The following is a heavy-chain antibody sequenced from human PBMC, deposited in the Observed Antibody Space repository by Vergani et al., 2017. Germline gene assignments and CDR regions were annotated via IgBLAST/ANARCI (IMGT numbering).Heavy chain of an antibody. CDR1: GGTFSSYA. CDR3: ASRYCSSTSCYTDYFDY. J-gene: IGHJ4*02. D-gene: IGHD2-2*02. V-gene: IGHV1-69*01. Sequence: QVQLVQSGAEVKKPGSSVKVSCKASGGTFSSYAISWVRQAPGQGLEWMGGIIPIFGTANYAPKFQGRVTITADESTSTAYMELSSLRSEDTAVYYCASRYCSSTSCYTDYFDYWGQGTLVTVSS. CDR2: IIPIFGTA.